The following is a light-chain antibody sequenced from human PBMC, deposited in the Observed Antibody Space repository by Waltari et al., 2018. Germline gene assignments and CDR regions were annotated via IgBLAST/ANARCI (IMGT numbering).Light chain of an antibody. Sequence: DIQMLQPPSSLPASARASPPFTSRSSQPIRDSLAWYPQKPGKAPKLLLCGASGLDSGVPFSSSGSGSGKDFAVNITSLQPEDFATYCGGPYFNVPRTFGQGTKVEVK. CDR2: GAS. J-gene: IGKJ1*01. CDR1: QPIRDS. V-gene: IGKV1-NL1*01. CDR3: GPYFNVPRT.